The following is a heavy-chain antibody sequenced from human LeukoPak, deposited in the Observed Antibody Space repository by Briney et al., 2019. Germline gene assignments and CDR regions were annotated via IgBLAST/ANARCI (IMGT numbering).Heavy chain of an antibody. D-gene: IGHD5-12*01. Sequence: SETLSLTCTVSGGSVSGGNYYWSWIRQPPGEGLEWIGYIYSSGGTKYNPSLKSRVTISVDTSKNQFSLNLYSVTPADTAVYYCARGRYEISAAMDVWGRGTTVTVSS. CDR3: ARGRYEISAAMDV. CDR1: GGSVSGGNYY. V-gene: IGHV4-61*01. J-gene: IGHJ6*02. CDR2: IYSSGGT.